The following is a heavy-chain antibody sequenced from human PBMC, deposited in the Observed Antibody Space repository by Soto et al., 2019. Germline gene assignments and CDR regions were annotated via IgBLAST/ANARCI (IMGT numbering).Heavy chain of an antibody. CDR1: GFSFSDDA. CDR2: IRGGGVFT. D-gene: IGHD3-16*01. V-gene: IGHV3-23*01. J-gene: IGHJ4*02. Sequence: EVRLLESGGGLVQPGGYLRLSCATSGFSFSDDAMSWVCQAPGKRLEWLSLIRGGGVFTEYVDSAKGRFTISRDNSKSTFYLEMKSLRVEDTAVYYCAKGSGTSSTWGFWGQGTLVTVSS. CDR3: AKGSGTSSTWGF.